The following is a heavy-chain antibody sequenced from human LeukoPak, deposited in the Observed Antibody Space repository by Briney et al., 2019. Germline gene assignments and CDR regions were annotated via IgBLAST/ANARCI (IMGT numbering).Heavy chain of an antibody. Sequence: PGGSLRLSCAASGFTFSSYWMHWLRQAPGKGLVWVSRVSSDGSSTTYADSVKGRFTGSRDNTKNTLYPQMNGLRAEDTAVYYCVRDAWMASTPLDYWGQGTLVTVSS. J-gene: IGHJ4*02. CDR3: VRDAWMASTPLDY. D-gene: IGHD5-24*01. CDR2: VSSDGSST. V-gene: IGHV3-74*01. CDR1: GFTFSSYW.